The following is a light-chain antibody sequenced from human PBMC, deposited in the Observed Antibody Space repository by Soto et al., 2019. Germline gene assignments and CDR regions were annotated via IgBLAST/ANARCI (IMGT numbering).Light chain of an antibody. CDR3: QSYDSGLSAFYV. CDR1: SSNSGAGYD. CDR2: HNS. J-gene: IGLJ1*01. Sequence: QSVLTQPPSVSGAPGQRVTISCTGSSSNSGAGYDVHWYQQLPGTAPKLLIYHNSDRPSGVPDRFSGSKSGTSASLAITGLQAEDEADYYCQSYDSGLSAFYVFGTGTKVTVL. V-gene: IGLV1-40*01.